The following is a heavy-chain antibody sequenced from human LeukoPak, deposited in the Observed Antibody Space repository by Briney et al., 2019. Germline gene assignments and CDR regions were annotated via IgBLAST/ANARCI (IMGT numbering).Heavy chain of an antibody. Sequence: ASVKVSCKASGYTFTSYYMHWVRQAPGQGLEWMGIINPSGGSTSYAQKLQGRVTMTTDTSTSTAYMELRSLRSDDTAVYYCARDSGGIVAGTVADWGQGTLVTVSS. CDR2: INPSGGST. J-gene: IGHJ4*02. V-gene: IGHV1-46*01. D-gene: IGHD6-19*01. CDR1: GYTFTSYY. CDR3: ARDSGGIVAGTVAD.